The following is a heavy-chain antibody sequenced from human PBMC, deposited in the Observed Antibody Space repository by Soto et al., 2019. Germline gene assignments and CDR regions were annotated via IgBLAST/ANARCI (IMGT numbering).Heavy chain of an antibody. J-gene: IGHJ4*02. CDR3: ARGPWEQQLVYYFDY. CDR2: IYGGGTT. Sequence: PGGSLRLSCAASGFAVSSKYMTWVRQAPGKGLEWVSVIYGGGTTYYADSVKGRFTISRDTSKNTLYLQMGSLRAEDMAVYYCARGPWEQQLVYYFDYWGQGTLVTVSS. D-gene: IGHD6-13*01. CDR1: GFAVSSKY. V-gene: IGHV3-53*05.